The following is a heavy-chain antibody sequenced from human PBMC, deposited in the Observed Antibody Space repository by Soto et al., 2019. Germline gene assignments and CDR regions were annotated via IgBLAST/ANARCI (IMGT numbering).Heavy chain of an antibody. CDR2: IKSDGSST. V-gene: IGHV3-74*01. CDR3: ARDLTYYDFWSSPYGMDV. J-gene: IGHJ6*02. Sequence: PGGSLRLSCATSGFIFSSYWMHWVRRVPGKGLVWVSRIKSDGSSTNYADSVKGRFTISRDNAKNTLYLQMNSLRAEDTAVYYCARDLTYYDFWSSPYGMDVWGQGTTVTVSS. D-gene: IGHD3-3*01. CDR1: GFIFSSYW.